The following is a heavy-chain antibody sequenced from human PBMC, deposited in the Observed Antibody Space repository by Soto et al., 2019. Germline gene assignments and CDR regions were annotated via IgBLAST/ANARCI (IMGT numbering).Heavy chain of an antibody. CDR1: GFTFSSYA. D-gene: IGHD5-12*01. J-gene: IGHJ4*02. CDR2: ISGSGGST. V-gene: IGHV3-23*01. Sequence: GGSLRLSCAASGFTFSSYAMSWVRQAPGKGLEWVSAISGSGGSTYYADSVKGRFTISRDNSKNTLYLQMNSLRAEDTAVYYYAKDRSYYSGYDNHFDYWGQGTLVTVSS. CDR3: AKDRSYYSGYDNHFDY.